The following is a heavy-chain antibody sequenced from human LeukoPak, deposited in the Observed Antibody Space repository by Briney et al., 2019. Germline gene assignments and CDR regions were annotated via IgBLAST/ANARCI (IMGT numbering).Heavy chain of an antibody. CDR2: IYYSGST. V-gene: IGHV4-59*01. CDR1: GGSISSYY. CDR3: ARAHGVVDPFSPFDI. Sequence: SETLSLTCTVSGGSISSYYWSWIRQPPGKGLEWIGYIYYSGSTNYNPSLKSRVTISVDTSKNQFSLKLSSVTAADTAVYYCARAHGVVDPFSPFDIWGQGTKVTVSS. J-gene: IGHJ3*02. D-gene: IGHD3-22*01.